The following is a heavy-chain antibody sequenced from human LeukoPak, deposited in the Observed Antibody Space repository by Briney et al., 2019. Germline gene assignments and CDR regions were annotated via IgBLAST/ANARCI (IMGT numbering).Heavy chain of an antibody. CDR1: GFTFSNAW. CDR2: ISYDGSNK. Sequence: PGGSLRLSCAASGFTFSNAWMSWVRQAPGKGLEWVAVISYDGSNKYYADSVKGRFTISRDNSKNTLYLQMNSLRAEDTAVYYCAKPGELSLYPFDYWGQGTLVTVSS. D-gene: IGHD3-16*02. V-gene: IGHV3-30*18. J-gene: IGHJ4*02. CDR3: AKPGELSLYPFDY.